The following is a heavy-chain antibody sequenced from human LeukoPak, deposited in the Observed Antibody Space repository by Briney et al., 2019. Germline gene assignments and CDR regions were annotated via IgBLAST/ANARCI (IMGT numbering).Heavy chain of an antibody. Sequence: KPSETLSLTCAVYGGSFSGYYWSWIRQPPGKGLEWIGEINHSGSTNYNPSLKSRVTISVDTSKNQFSLKLSSVTAADTAVYYCARHSYSSTVDYWGQGTLVTVSS. CDR3: ARHSYSSTVDY. CDR1: GGSFSGYY. J-gene: IGHJ4*02. V-gene: IGHV4-34*01. CDR2: INHSGST. D-gene: IGHD6-13*01.